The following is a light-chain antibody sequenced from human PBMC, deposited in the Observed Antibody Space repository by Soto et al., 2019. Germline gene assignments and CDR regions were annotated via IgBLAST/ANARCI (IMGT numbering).Light chain of an antibody. CDR1: QSISSW. Sequence: PSTLSASVGDRVTITCRASQSISSWLAWYQQKPGKAPKLLIYDASTLESGVPSRFSGGGSGTEFTLTINNLQPDDLATYICQQYKSYSTFGRGTKVDIK. V-gene: IGKV1-5*01. CDR2: DAS. J-gene: IGKJ1*01. CDR3: QQYKSYST.